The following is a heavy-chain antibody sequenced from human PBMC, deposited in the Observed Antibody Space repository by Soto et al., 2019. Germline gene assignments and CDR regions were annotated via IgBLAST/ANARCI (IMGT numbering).Heavy chain of an antibody. CDR2: ISSSGSTI. D-gene: IGHD6-6*01. Sequence: GGSLRLSCAASGFPFSDCYMSWIRQSPGKGLEWVSYISSSGSTIYYADSVKGRFTISRDNDKNSLYLQMNSLRAEDTAVYYCAREKASFGIAARPRRGDYGMDVWCQGKTVTVSS. V-gene: IGHV3-11*01. CDR1: GFPFSDCY. J-gene: IGHJ6*02. CDR3: AREKASFGIAARPRRGDYGMDV.